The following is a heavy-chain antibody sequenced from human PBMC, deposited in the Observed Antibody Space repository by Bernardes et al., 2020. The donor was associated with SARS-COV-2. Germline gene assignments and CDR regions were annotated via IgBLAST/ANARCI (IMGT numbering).Heavy chain of an antibody. D-gene: IGHD3-22*01. CDR2: TSWTSGSI. J-gene: IGHJ4*02. CDR3: AKDHYYYDSSGYHPFDY. CDR1: GITSDDYA. V-gene: IGHV3-9*02. Sequence: SLRPSCAASGITSDDYAMHQARQAPGKGLEWVSGTSWTSGSIGYADSVKGRFTISRDNAKNSLYLQMNSLRAEDTALYYCAKDHYYYDSSGYHPFDYWGQGTLVNVSS.